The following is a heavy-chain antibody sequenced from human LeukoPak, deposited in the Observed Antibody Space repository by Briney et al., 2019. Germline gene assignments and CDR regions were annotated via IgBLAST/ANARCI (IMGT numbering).Heavy chain of an antibody. CDR1: GFTFSSYS. CDR3: AVWGMVRGVMR. J-gene: IGHJ4*02. Sequence: GGSLRLSCAASGFTFSSYSMNWVRQAPGKGLEWVSSISSSSSYIYYADSVKGRFTISRDNAKNSLYLQMNSLRAEDTAVYYCAVWGMVRGVMRWGQGTLVTVSS. CDR2: ISSSSSYI. D-gene: IGHD3-10*01. V-gene: IGHV3-21*01.